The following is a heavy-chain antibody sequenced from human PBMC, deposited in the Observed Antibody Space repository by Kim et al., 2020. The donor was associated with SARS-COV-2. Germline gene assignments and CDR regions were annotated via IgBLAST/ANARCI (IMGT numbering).Heavy chain of an antibody. Sequence: GGSLRLSCAASGFTFSSYAMSWVRQAPGKGLEWVSAISGSGGSTYYADSVKGRFTISRDNSKNTLYLQMNSLGAEDTAVYYCAKGPTPYYYGSGEPNDYWGQGTLVTVSS. CDR2: ISGSGGST. V-gene: IGHV3-23*01. CDR3: AKGPTPYYYGSGEPNDY. D-gene: IGHD3-10*01. J-gene: IGHJ4*02. CDR1: GFTFSSYA.